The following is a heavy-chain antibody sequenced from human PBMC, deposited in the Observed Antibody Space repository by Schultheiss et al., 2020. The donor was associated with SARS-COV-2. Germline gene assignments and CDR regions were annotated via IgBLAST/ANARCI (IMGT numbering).Heavy chain of an antibody. CDR3: ARDQPPSKWDYYYGMDV. CDR2: IHYRGKT. D-gene: IGHD1-26*01. V-gene: IGHV4-31*02. J-gene: IGHJ6*02. Sequence: LRLSCAASGFTFSSYAMSWVRQHPARGLEWIGFIHYRGKTFYNPSLRGRVTLSLDTSLNQFSLNVNSVTAADTAVYYCARDQPPSKWDYYYGMDVWGQGTTVTVSS. CDR1: GFTFSSYA.